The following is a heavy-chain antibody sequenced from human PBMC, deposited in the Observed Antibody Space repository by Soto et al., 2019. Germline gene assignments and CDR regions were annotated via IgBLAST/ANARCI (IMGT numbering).Heavy chain of an antibody. CDR1: GFTFSSYG. V-gene: IGHV3-30*18. Sequence: HGGSLRLCCAACGFTFSSYGMHWARQAPGKGLEWVAVISYDGSNKYYADSVKGRFTISRDNSKNTLYLQMNSLRAEDTAVYYCAKDRYGSGRNYFDYWGQGPLVTVSS. CDR2: ISYDGSNK. D-gene: IGHD3-10*01. J-gene: IGHJ4*02. CDR3: AKDRYGSGRNYFDY.